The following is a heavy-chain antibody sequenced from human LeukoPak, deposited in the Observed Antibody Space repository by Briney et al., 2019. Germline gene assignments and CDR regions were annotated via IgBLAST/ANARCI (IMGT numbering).Heavy chain of an antibody. Sequence: ASVKVSCKASGYTFTSYYMHWWRQAPGQGLEWMGIINPSGGSTSYAQKFQGRVTMTRDMSTSTVYMELSSLRSEDTAVYYCARDQSLFRGIAAAGTSSDFQHWGQGTLVTVSS. V-gene: IGHV1-46*01. D-gene: IGHD6-13*01. CDR2: INPSGGST. CDR1: GYTFTSYY. CDR3: ARDQSLFRGIAAAGTSSDFQH. J-gene: IGHJ1*01.